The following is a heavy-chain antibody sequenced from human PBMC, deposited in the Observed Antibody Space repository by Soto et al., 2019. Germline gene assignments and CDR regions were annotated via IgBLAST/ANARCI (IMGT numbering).Heavy chain of an antibody. CDR1: GGSISSYY. CDR2: IYYSGST. V-gene: IGHV4-59*08. CDR3: ARWGLVVLDRMHWGNYYRMYV. Sequence: PSETLSLTCTVSGGSISSYYWSWTRQPPGKGLEWIGYIYYSGSTNYNPSLKSRVTISVDTSKNQFSPKLSSVTAADTAVYYCARWGLVVLDRMHWGNYYRMYVWGQGNTVTVSS. J-gene: IGHJ6*02. D-gene: IGHD2-15*01.